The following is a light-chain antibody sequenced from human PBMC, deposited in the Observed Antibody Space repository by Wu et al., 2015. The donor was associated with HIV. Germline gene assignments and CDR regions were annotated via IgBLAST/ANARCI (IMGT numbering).Light chain of an antibody. V-gene: IGKV3-20*01. Sequence: EIVLTQSPGTLSLSPGERATLSCRASQSVSSSYLAWYQQKPGQAPRLLIYGASSRATGIPDRFSGSGSGTDFTLTISRLEPEDFAVYYCQQYGSSPETFGLGDQARDQT. J-gene: IGKJ2*01. CDR2: GAS. CDR3: QQYGSSPET. CDR1: QSVSSSY.